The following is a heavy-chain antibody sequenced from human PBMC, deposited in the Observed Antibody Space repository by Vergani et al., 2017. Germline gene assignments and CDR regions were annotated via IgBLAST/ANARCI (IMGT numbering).Heavy chain of an antibody. CDR2: IYHSGST. J-gene: IGHJ5*02. CDR1: GYSISSGYY. V-gene: IGHV4-38-2*02. D-gene: IGHD6-13*01. Sequence: QLQLQESGPGLVKPSETLSLTCTVSGYSISSGYYWSWIRQPPGKGLEWIGSIYHSGSTYYNPSLKSRVTISVDTSKNQFSLKLSSVTAADTAVYYCARSRQRLVRGYNWFDPWGQGTLVTGSS. CDR3: ARSRQRLVRGYNWFDP.